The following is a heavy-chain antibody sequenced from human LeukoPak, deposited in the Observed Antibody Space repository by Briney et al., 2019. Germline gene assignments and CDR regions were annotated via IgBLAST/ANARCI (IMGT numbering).Heavy chain of an antibody. V-gene: IGHV3-9*01. Sequence: GGSLRLSCAASGFTFDDYAMHWVRQAPGKGLEGVSGISWNSGSIGYADSVKGRFTIYRDNAKNSLYLQMNSLRAEDTALYYCAKDFYYGTNDYWGQGTLVTVSS. D-gene: IGHD3-10*01. CDR1: GFTFDDYA. CDR3: AKDFYYGTNDY. J-gene: IGHJ4*02. CDR2: ISWNSGSI.